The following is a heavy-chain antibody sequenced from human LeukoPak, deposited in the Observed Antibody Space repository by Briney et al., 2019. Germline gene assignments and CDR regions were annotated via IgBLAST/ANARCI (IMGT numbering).Heavy chain of an antibody. J-gene: IGHJ4*02. CDR3: ARAPYNSVDY. CDR2: IYYSGST. Sequence: WIWYIYYSGSTYYNPSLKSRVTISVDTSKNQFSLKLSSVTAADTAVYYCARAPYNSVDYWGQGTLVTVSS. D-gene: IGHD5-24*01. V-gene: IGHV4-30-4*01.